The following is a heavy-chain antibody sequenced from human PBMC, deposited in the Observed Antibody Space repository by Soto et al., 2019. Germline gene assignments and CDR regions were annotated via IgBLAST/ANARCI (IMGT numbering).Heavy chain of an antibody. CDR1: GASPSHGCFS. D-gene: IGHD5-12*01. Sequence: TLSLTWTVSGASPSHGCFSGCWLLQEPGKGLEWIGYISHLENTYFHPSFKSRLTMSIDRRRNQFSLNLSSVTAADMAVYYCARSGGYGPFANWGQGGVVT. CDR3: ARSGGYGPFAN. J-gene: IGHJ4*02. V-gene: IGHV4-30-2*01. CDR2: ISHLENT.